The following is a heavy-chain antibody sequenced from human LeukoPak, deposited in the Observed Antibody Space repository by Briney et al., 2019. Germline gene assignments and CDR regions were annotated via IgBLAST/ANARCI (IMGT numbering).Heavy chain of an antibody. V-gene: IGHV3-13*04. CDR3: ARGALGFDY. CDR2: IGTAGDT. Sequence: PGGSLRLSCAASGFTFSSYDIQWVRQATGKGLEWVSSIGTAGDTYYAGSVKGRFTLSRENAEKSSCLQMNNLGAGDTAVYYCARGALGFDYWGQGTLVTVSS. CDR1: GFTFSSYD. J-gene: IGHJ4*02.